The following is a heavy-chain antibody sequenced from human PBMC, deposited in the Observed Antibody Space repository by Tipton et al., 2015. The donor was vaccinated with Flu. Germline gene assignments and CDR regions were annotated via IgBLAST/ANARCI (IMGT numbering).Heavy chain of an antibody. CDR2: IKTETDDGTT. J-gene: IGHJ4*02. CDR1: GFTFSNTW. CDR3: ARAIYNSDAN. Sequence: SLRLSCTTSGFTFSNTWMSWVRQAPGKGLEWVGLIKTETDDGTTDYAAPVKGRFTISRDDSKDTLYLQMNSLRAEDTAVYYCARAIYNSDANWGQGTLVTASS. D-gene: IGHD6-19*01. V-gene: IGHV3-15*01.